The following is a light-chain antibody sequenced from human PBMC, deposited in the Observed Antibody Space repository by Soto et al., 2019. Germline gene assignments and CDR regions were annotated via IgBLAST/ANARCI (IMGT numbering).Light chain of an antibody. CDR3: SSYTTSNTIV. CDR2: EVS. V-gene: IGLV2-14*01. CDR1: SSDVGDYKY. J-gene: IGLJ1*01. Sequence: QSALSQPASVSGSPGQSITVSCTGTSSDVGDYKYVYWYQKHPGKAPKALIYEVSNRPSGVSNRFSGSKSGNTASLTISGIPAEDEADYCCSSYTTSNTIVFGPRTKLTV.